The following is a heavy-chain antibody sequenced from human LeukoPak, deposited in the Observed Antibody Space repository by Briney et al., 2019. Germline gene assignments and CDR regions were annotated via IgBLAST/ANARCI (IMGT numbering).Heavy chain of an antibody. D-gene: IGHD2-21*02. CDR3: AREMWCSSGDCYLNVFDF. J-gene: IGHJ3*01. CDR1: GYTFKTYG. V-gene: IGHV1-18*01. CDR2: ISAASGRT. Sequence: ASVKVSCKASGYTFKTYGIIWVRQAPGQGLEWMGYISAASGRTTYAQSLQGRVTLTTDTPTTTDHMELRSLRSDDTAVYYCAREMWCSSGDCYLNVFDFWGQGTLVTVSP.